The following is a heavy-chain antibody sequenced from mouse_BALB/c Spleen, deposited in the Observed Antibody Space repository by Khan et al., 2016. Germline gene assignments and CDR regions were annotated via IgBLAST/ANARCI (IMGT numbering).Heavy chain of an antibody. J-gene: IGHJ3*01. CDR3: ARSPYDYDVGFAY. Sequence: VQLKQSGAELVKPGASVKLSCTASGFNIKDTYMHWVKQRPEQGLEWIGRIDPANGNTKYDPKFKGKATITADTSSNTAYLQLSSQTYEDTAVYSCARSPYDYDVGFAYWGQGTLVTVSA. V-gene: IGHV14-3*02. CDR1: GFNIKDTY. D-gene: IGHD2-4*01. CDR2: IDPANGNT.